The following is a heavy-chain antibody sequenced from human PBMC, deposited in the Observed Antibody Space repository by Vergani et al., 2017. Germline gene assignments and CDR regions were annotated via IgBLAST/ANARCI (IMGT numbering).Heavy chain of an antibody. D-gene: IGHD4-11*01. J-gene: IGHJ5*02. CDR3: ARGTTVSWFDP. CDR2: ISSSSSTI. CDR1: GFTFSSYS. V-gene: IGHV3-48*04. Sequence: EVQLVESGGGLVQPGGSLRLSCAASGFTFSSYSMNWVRQAPGKGLEWVSYISSSSSTIYYADSVKGRFTISRDNAKNSLYLQMNSLRAEDTAVYYCARGTTVSWFDPWGQGTLVTVSS.